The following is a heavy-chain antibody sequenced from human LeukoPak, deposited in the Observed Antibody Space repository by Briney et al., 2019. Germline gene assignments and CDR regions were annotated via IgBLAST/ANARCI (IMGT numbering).Heavy chain of an antibody. Sequence: GASVKVSCKASGGTFSSYAISWVRQAPGQGLEWMGRIIPILGIANYAQKFQGRVTITADKSTSTAYMELSSLRSEDTAVYYCAREGGSGSYYTFDYWGQGTLVTVSS. J-gene: IGHJ4*02. V-gene: IGHV1-69*04. D-gene: IGHD3-10*01. CDR2: IIPILGIA. CDR1: GGTFSSYA. CDR3: AREGGSGSYYTFDY.